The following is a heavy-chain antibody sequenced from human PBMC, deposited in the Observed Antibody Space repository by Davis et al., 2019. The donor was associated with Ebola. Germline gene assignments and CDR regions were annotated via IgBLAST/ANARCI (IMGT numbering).Heavy chain of an antibody. CDR3: ARGYDFWSGYYTGVPEYYYYGMDV. J-gene: IGHJ6*02. D-gene: IGHD3-3*01. Sequence: MPGGSLRLSCTVSGGSISSYYWSWIRQPPGKGLEWIGYIYYSWSTNYNPSLKSRVTISVDTSKNQFSLKLSSVTAADTAVYYCARGYDFWSGYYTGVPEYYYYGMDVWGQGTTVTVSS. CDR2: IYYSWST. CDR1: GGSISSYY. V-gene: IGHV4-59*01.